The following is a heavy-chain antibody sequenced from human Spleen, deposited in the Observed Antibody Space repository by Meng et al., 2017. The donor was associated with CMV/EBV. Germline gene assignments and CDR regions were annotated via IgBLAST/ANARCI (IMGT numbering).Heavy chain of an antibody. V-gene: IGHV1-8*01. Sequence: SYDINWVRPATGQGLEWMGWMNPNSGNTGYAQKFQGRVTMTRNTSISTAYMELSSLRSEDTAVYYCARGQYYDFWSGYYTVADWFDPWGQGTLVTVSS. CDR2: MNPNSGNT. CDR3: ARGQYYDFWSGYYTVADWFDP. CDR1: SYD. D-gene: IGHD3-3*01. J-gene: IGHJ5*02.